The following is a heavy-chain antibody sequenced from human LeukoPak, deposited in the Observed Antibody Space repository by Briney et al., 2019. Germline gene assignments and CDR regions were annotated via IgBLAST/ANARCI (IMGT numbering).Heavy chain of an antibody. CDR1: RFTFSNYW. CDR3: ASPSTVTPHGFDI. Sequence: GGSLRLSCAASRFTFSNYWLSWVRQAPGKGLEWVANIKQDGSEKYYVDSVKGRFTISRDNAKNSLYLQMNSLRVEDTAVYYCASPSTVTPHGFDIWGQGTMVTVSS. D-gene: IGHD4-11*01. J-gene: IGHJ3*02. V-gene: IGHV3-7*01. CDR2: IKQDGSEK.